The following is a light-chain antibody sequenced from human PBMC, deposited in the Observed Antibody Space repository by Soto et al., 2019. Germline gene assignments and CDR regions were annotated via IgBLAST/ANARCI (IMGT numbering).Light chain of an antibody. CDR1: QSITTW. CDR3: QQYNDYWT. Sequence: LQITQSPSTLYASVGDRVIITFRASQSITTWLAWYQQKPGKAPKLLIFNASSLESGIPSRFSGSGSGTEFTLTFSSLQPDDCATYYCQQYNDYWTFCQGTMV. J-gene: IGKJ1*01. CDR2: NAS. V-gene: IGKV1-5*01.